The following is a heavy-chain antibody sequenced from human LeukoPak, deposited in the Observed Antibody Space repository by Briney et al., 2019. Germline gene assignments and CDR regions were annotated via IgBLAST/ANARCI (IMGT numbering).Heavy chain of an antibody. CDR2: ISYSGST. CDR1: GGSISTYY. J-gene: IGHJ4*02. Sequence: SETLSLTCTVSGGSISTYYWSWLRQPPGKGLEWIGYISYSGSTNYNPSLKSRVTISLDTSKNQFALKLSSVTAADTAVCYCARSIIGTRSKFDYWGQGTLVTVSS. V-gene: IGHV4-59*08. D-gene: IGHD1/OR15-1a*01. CDR3: ARSIIGTRSKFDY.